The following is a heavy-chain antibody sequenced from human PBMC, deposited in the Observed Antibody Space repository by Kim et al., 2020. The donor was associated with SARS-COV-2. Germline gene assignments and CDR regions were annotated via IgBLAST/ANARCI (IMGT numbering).Heavy chain of an antibody. CDR3: ARDHHAPNIVGGSFDY. V-gene: IGHV3-7*01. Sequence: GGSLRLSCAASGFTFSSYWMSWVRQAPGKGLEWVANIKQDGSEKYYVDSVKGRFTISRDNAKNSLYLQMNSLRAEDTAVYYCARDHHAPNIVGGSFDYWGQGTLVTVSS. CDR1: GFTFSSYW. CDR2: IKQDGSEK. D-gene: IGHD1-26*01. J-gene: IGHJ4*02.